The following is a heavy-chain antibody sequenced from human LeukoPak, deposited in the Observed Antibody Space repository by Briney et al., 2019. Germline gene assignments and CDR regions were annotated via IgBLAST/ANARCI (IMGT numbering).Heavy chain of an antibody. J-gene: IGHJ4*02. D-gene: IGHD3-22*01. V-gene: IGHV3-30-3*01. CDR2: ISYDGSNK. CDR3: ARLYYDSSGDNY. CDR1: GFTFSSYA. Sequence: GRSLRLSCAASGFTFSSYAMHWVRQAPGKGLEWVAVISYDGSNKYYADSVKGRFTISRDNSKNTLYLQMNSLRAEDTAVYYCARLYYDSSGDNYWGQGTLVTVSS.